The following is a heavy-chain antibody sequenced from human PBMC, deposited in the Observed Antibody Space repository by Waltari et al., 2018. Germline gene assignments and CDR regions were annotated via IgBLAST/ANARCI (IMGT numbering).Heavy chain of an antibody. Sequence: QVQMQESGPGLVKPSPTLSLTSPVSGCSLSPGGYYCSGIPPPPGKGLAWIGYIYYSGSTYYNPSLKSRVTISVDTSKNQFSLKLSSVTAADTAVYYCASIAAAGTGYYYYYMDVGGKGTTVTVSS. J-gene: IGHJ6*03. CDR2: IYYSGST. D-gene: IGHD6-13*01. V-gene: IGHV4-31*03. CDR1: GCSLSPGGYY. CDR3: ASIAAAGTGYYYYYMDV.